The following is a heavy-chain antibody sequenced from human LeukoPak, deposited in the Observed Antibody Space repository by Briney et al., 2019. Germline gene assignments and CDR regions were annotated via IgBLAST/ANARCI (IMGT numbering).Heavy chain of an antibody. CDR3: ARVGIAAEDY. V-gene: IGHV1-46*01. D-gene: IGHD6-13*01. CDR1: GYTFTSY. J-gene: IGHJ4*02. CDR2: INPRGGST. Sequence: GASVKVSCKASGYTFTSYMHWMRQAPGPGPEWMGIINPRGGSTDYAQKFQGRVTMTRDMSTSTVYMELSSLRSEDTAVYYCARVGIAAEDYWGQGTLVTVSS.